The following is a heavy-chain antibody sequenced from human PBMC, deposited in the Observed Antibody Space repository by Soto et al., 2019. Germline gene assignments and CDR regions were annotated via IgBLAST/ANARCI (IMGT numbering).Heavy chain of an antibody. Sequence: EVQLVESGGGLVQPGGSLKLSCAASGFTFSGSAMHWVRQASGKGLEGVGRIRSKANSYATAYAASVKGRFTISRDDSKNTAYLQMNSLKTEDTAVYYCTRHKDRDGYNYPYFDYWGQGTLVTVSS. CDR3: TRHKDRDGYNYPYFDY. J-gene: IGHJ4*02. CDR1: GFTFSGSA. V-gene: IGHV3-73*02. CDR2: IRSKANSYAT. D-gene: IGHD5-12*01.